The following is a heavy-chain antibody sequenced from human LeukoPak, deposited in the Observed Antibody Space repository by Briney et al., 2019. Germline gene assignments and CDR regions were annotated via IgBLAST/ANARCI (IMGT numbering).Heavy chain of an antibody. D-gene: IGHD5-18*01. V-gene: IGHV1-46*01. J-gene: IGHJ4*02. Sequence: ASVKVSCKASGYTFTSYYMHWVRHAPGQGLEWMGIINPSGSSTSYEQKFQGRVTMTRDMSTSTVYMELSSLRSEDTAVYYCARGARYSYGYGLGYYFDYWGQGTLVTVSS. CDR2: INPSGSST. CDR3: ARGARYSYGYGLGYYFDY. CDR1: GYTFTSYY.